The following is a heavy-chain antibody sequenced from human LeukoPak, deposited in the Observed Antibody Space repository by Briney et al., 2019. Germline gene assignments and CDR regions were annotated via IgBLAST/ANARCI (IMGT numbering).Heavy chain of an antibody. CDR2: INPNSGGT. Sequence: ASVKVSCKASGYTFTGYYMHWVRQAPGQGLEWMGWINPNSGGTNYAQKFQGRVTMTRDTSISTAYMELSRLRSDDTAVYYCAREVSSSSGVYYYYMDVWGKGTTVTVSS. D-gene: IGHD6-6*01. CDR3: AREVSSSSGVYYYYMDV. J-gene: IGHJ6*03. V-gene: IGHV1-2*02. CDR1: GYTFTGYY.